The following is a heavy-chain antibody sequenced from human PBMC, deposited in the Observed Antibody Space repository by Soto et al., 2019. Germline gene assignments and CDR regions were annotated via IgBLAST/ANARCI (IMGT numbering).Heavy chain of an antibody. D-gene: IGHD3-10*01. CDR3: AKGRYYGSGRYNWFDP. J-gene: IGHJ5*02. CDR1: GFTFSSYA. V-gene: IGHV3-23*01. CDR2: ISGSGGST. Sequence: EVQLLESGGGLVQPGGSLILSCAASGFTFSSYAMSWVRKAPGKGLEWVSAISGSGGSTYYADSVKGRFTISRDNSKNTLYLQMNSLRAEDTAVYYCAKGRYYGSGRYNWFDPWGQGTLVTVSS.